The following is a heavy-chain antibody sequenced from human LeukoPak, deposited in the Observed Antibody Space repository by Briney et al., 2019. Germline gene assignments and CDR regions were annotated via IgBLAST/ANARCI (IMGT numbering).Heavy chain of an antibody. CDR2: ISGSGGST. Sequence: PGGSLRLSCAASGFTFSSYSMNWVRQAPGKGLEWVSAISGSGGSTYYADSVKGRFTISRDNSKNTLYLQMNSLRAEDTAVYYCAKVSWGDYGDYGAFDIWGQGTMVTVSS. D-gene: IGHD4-17*01. V-gene: IGHV3-23*01. CDR3: AKVSWGDYGDYGAFDI. J-gene: IGHJ3*02. CDR1: GFTFSSYS.